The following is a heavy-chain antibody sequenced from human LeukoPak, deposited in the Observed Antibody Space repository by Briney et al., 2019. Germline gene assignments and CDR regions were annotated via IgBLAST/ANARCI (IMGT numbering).Heavy chain of an antibody. CDR3: ANSPGDY. CDR2: SGSGGST. CDR1: RFTFSSYA. V-gene: IGHV3-23*01. Sequence: PGGSLRLSCAASRFTFSSYAMGWVRQAPGKGLEWVSTSGSGGSTFYADSVKGRFTISRDNSKNTLFLQMNSLRAEDTAVYYCANSPGDYWGQGTLVTVSS. J-gene: IGHJ4*02.